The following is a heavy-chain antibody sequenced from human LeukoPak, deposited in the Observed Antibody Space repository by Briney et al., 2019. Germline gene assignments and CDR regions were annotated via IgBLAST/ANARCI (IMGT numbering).Heavy chain of an antibody. J-gene: IGHJ4*02. CDR2: IRYDGSNK. V-gene: IGHV3-30*02. CDR3: AKDFLYSSSWLADY. CDR1: GFTFSSYS. D-gene: IGHD6-13*01. Sequence: PGGSLRLSCAASGFTFSSYSMNWVRQAPGKGLEWVAFIRYDGSNKYYADSVKGRFTISRDNSKNTLYLQMNSLRAEDTAVYYCAKDFLYSSSWLADYWGQGTLVTVSS.